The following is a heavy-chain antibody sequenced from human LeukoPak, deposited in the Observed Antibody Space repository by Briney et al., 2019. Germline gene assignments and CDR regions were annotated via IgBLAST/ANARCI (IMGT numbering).Heavy chain of an antibody. V-gene: IGHV3-11*01. CDR1: GFTFSDYY. J-gene: IGHJ4*02. D-gene: IGHD6-6*01. Sequence: PGGSLRLSCAASGFTFSDYYMSWIRQAPGKGLEWVSYISSSGSTIYYADSVKGRFTISRDNAKNSLYLQMNSLRAEDTAVYYCAKDVRGGAARPLFDYWGQGTLVTVSS. CDR2: ISSSGSTI. CDR3: AKDVRGGAARPLFDY.